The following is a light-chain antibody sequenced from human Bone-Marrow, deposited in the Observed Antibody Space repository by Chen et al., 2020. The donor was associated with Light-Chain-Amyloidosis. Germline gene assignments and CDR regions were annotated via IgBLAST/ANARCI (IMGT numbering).Light chain of an antibody. V-gene: IGLV1-40*01. CDR1: SSNIGADYD. CDR2: RNT. Sequence: QSVLTQPPSVSGAPGQRVTISCTGSSSNIGADYDVHWYQQLPGAAPKLLIFRNTNRPSGGPDRFSGFKSGTSASLVITGLQAEDEAYYYYQSYDSSLSAWVFGGGTKLTVL. J-gene: IGLJ3*02. CDR3: QSYDSSLSAWV.